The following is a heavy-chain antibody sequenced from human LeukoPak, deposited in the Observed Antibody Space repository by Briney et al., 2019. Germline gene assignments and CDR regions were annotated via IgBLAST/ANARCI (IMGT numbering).Heavy chain of an antibody. CDR3: ARWAWAAAATGAFDI. CDR1: GGSISSYY. J-gene: IGHJ3*02. V-gene: IGHV4-59*01. D-gene: IGHD6-13*01. CDR2: LYYSGST. Sequence: MTSETLSLTCSVSGGSISSYYWSWIRQPPGKGLEWIGYLYYSGSTNYNPSLKSRVTMSVDTSKNQFSLKLSSVTAADTAVYYCARWAWAAAATGAFDIWGQGTMVTVSS.